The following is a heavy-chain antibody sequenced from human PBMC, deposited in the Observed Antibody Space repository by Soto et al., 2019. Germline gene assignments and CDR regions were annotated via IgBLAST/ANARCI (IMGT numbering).Heavy chain of an antibody. CDR2: IYYSGST. CDR3: ARGIAAAGTGPDYYFDY. V-gene: IGHV4-31*03. J-gene: IGHJ4*02. Sequence: SQTLSLTCTVSGGSISSGGYYWSWIRQHPGKGLEWIGYIYYSGSTYYNPSLKSRVTISVDTSKNQFSLKLSSVTAADTAVYYCARGIAAAGTGPDYYFDYWGQGTLVTVSS. CDR1: GGSISSGGYY. D-gene: IGHD6-13*01.